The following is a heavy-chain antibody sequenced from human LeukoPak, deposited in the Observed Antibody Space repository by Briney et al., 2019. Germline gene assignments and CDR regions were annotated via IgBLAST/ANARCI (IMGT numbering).Heavy chain of an antibody. J-gene: IGHJ4*02. CDR3: ALLAVASDFDY. V-gene: IGHV3-48*03. Sequence: PGGSLRLSCAAPGLMSRSFEMYWVRQAPGKGLEWIAYISSGATTMYYADSVKGRFTISRDDAKNSLFLQMKSLRAEDTAVYYCALLAVASDFDYWGQGALVTVSS. CDR2: ISSGATTM. D-gene: IGHD6-19*01. CDR1: GLMSRSFE.